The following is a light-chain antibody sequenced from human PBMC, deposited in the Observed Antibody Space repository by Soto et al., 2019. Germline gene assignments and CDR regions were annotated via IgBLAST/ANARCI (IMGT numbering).Light chain of an antibody. CDR1: RSDVGGYNY. Sequence: QSALAQPTSVSGSPGQSIAISCTGTRSDVGGYNYVSWHQQHPGKAPKVLISVVSNRPSGVSNRFSGSKSGNTASLTISGLQAEDEADYYCSSYRSGGTFVFGSGTKLTVL. CDR3: SSYRSGGTFV. V-gene: IGLV2-14*01. J-gene: IGLJ1*01. CDR2: VVS.